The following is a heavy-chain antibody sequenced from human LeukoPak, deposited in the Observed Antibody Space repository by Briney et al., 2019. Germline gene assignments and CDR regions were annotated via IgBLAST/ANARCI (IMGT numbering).Heavy chain of an antibody. D-gene: IGHD3-10*01. CDR1: GFTFISYS. J-gene: IGHJ4*02. Sequence: TGGSLRLSCAASGFTFISYSMNWVRQAPGKGLEWVSSISSSSSYIYYADSVKGRFTISRDNAKNSLYLQMNSLRAEDTAVYYCARVGRPMVRGVIEGFDYWGQGTLVTVSS. V-gene: IGHV3-21*01. CDR3: ARVGRPMVRGVIEGFDY. CDR2: ISSSSSYI.